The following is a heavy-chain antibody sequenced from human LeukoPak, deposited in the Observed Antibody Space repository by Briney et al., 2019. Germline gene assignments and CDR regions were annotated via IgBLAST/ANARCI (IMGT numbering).Heavy chain of an antibody. CDR2: IIDTGGAT. J-gene: IGHJ6*04. CDR1: GFSFSSFA. CDR3: AKFNGHPTTNYYMDV. Sequence: GGSLRLSCAASGFSFSSFAMTWVRQAPGKGLEWVSGIIDTGGATYYAHSVKGRFTISRDNSKNTLFLQMNSLRAEDTAVYYCAKFNGHPTTNYYMDVWGEGTTVTVSS. D-gene: IGHD3-10*01. V-gene: IGHV3-23*01.